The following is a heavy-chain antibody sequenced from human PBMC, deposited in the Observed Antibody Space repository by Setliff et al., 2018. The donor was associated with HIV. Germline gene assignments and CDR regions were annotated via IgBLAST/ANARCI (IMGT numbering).Heavy chain of an antibody. V-gene: IGHV1-3*01. CDR2: INAGYGNT. CDR1: GYTFTSYA. J-gene: IGHJ4*02. Sequence: ASVKVSCKASGYTFTSYAIHWVRQAPGQSLEWMGWINAGYGNTKYSQKFQGGVTITRDASASTAYMELSSLRSEDTAVYYCARSPGDYLFDYWGQGTLVTVSS. D-gene: IGHD4-17*01. CDR3: ARSPGDYLFDY.